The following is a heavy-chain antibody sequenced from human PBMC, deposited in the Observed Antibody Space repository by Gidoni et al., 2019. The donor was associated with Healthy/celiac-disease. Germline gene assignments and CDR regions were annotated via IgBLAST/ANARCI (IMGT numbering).Heavy chain of an antibody. V-gene: IGHV3-72*01. J-gene: IGHJ4*02. CDR1: GFTFRDYY. D-gene: IGHD1-26*01. Sequence: EVQLVESGGGLVQPGGSLRLSCAASGFTFRDYYMDWVRQAPGKGLEWGGRTRNKANSYTTEYAASVKGRFTISRDDSKNSLYLQMNSLKTEDTAVYYCARGSGSYYYGLDYWGQGTLVTVSS. CDR3: ARGSGSYYYGLDY. CDR2: TRNKANSYTT.